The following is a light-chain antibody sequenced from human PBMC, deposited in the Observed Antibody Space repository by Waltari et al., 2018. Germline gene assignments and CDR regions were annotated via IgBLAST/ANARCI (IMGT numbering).Light chain of an antibody. CDR2: ASY. CDR3: QQSATALGIT. J-gene: IGKJ5*01. V-gene: IGKV1-39*01. Sequence: IQMTQSPSSLSASVGDTVTITCRASRAISVYVNWYQQKPGEAPRLLLYASYSLQTGVPSRFSGRGSGTEFTLTLSSLQPEDFATYYCQQSATALGITFGQGTRL. CDR1: RAISVY.